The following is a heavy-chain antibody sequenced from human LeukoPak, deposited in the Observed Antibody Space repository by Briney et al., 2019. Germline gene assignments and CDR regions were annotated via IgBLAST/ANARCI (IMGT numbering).Heavy chain of an antibody. D-gene: IGHD6-19*01. Sequence: PSETLSLTCSVSGGSVSRDYWSWIRQPPGKRLEWLGYIYNIGGTNYNPSLKSRVSISVDTSKNQLSLMLTSVTAADTAVYYCAREAVAGTLDYWGQGALVTVSS. CDR3: AREAVAGTLDY. CDR1: GGSVSRDY. CDR2: IYNIGGT. V-gene: IGHV4-59*02. J-gene: IGHJ4*02.